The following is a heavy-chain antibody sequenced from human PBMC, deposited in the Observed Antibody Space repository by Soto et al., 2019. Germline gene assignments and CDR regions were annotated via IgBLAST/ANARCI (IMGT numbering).Heavy chain of an antibody. V-gene: IGHV4-59*01. CDR1: GGSISSYY. CDR3: AREKYSSSWYQDWFDP. D-gene: IGHD6-13*01. Sequence: PSETLSLTCTVSGGSISSYYWSWIRQPPGKGLEWIGYIYYSGSTNYNPSLKSRVTISVDTSKNQFSLKLSSVTAADTAVYYCAREKYSSSWYQDWFDPSGQGTLVTVSS. J-gene: IGHJ5*02. CDR2: IYYSGST.